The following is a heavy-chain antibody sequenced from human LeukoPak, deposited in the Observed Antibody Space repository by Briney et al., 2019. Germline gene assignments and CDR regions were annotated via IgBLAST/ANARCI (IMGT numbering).Heavy chain of an antibody. D-gene: IGHD4-17*01. CDR2: IKQGGNTK. Sequence: GGSLRLSCAASGFTFSSHWMTWVRLAPGKGLEWVAHIKQGGNTKHYVGSVKGRFTISRDDAQNTLYLQMNSLRDDDTAVYYCVRGPSFGDFVDYLDSWAREPGSPSPQ. CDR1: GFTFSSHW. V-gene: IGHV3-7*01. CDR3: VRGPSFGDFVDYLDS. J-gene: IGHJ4*02.